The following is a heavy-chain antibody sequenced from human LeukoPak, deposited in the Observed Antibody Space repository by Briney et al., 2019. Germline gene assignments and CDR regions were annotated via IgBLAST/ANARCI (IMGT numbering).Heavy chain of an antibody. Sequence: ASVKVSCKASGYTFTGYYMHWVRQAPGQGLEWMGIINPSGGSTSYAQKFQGGVTMTRDTSTSTVYMELSSLRSEDTAVYYCARDLVVVPAAIGNWFDPWGQGTLVTVSS. CDR2: INPSGGST. D-gene: IGHD2-2*02. J-gene: IGHJ5*02. CDR1: GYTFTGYY. V-gene: IGHV1-46*03. CDR3: ARDLVVVPAAIGNWFDP.